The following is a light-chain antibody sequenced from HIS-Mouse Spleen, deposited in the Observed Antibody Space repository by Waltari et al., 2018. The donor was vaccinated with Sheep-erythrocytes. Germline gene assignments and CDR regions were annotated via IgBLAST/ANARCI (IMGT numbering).Light chain of an antibody. J-gene: IGLJ1*01. CDR3: SSYTSSYNHV. Sequence: QSALTQPRSVSGSPGQSVTISCTGTSSDVGGYNYVYWYQQHPGKAPKLMIYDVSNRRSGVSNRFSGSKSGNTASLTISGLQAEDEADYYCSSYTSSYNHVFATGTKVTVL. CDR1: SSDVGGYNY. V-gene: IGLV2-14*03. CDR2: DVS.